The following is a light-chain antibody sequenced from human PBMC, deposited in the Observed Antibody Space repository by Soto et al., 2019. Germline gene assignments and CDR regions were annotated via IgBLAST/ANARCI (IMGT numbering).Light chain of an antibody. CDR2: TTN. J-gene: IGLJ1*01. Sequence: QSVLAQPPSASGTPGQRVTVSCSGSSSNIGGNTVNWYQQLPGTAPKLLIYTTNQRPSGVPDRFSGSKSGTSASLAISGLQSEDDADYYCSSYTSSSTYVFGTGTRSPS. CDR1: SSNIGGNT. V-gene: IGLV1-44*01. CDR3: SSYTSSSTYV.